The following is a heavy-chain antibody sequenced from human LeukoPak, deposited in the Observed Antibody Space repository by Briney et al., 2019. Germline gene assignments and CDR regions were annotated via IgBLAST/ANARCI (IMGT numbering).Heavy chain of an antibody. CDR3: AKPALGYCSSTSCSESHFDY. CDR1: GFSFSIYG. Sequence: GGCLRLSCVAPGFSFSIYGMHWVRQAPSNWPEWVAVVSYDGSNKYYADSVKGPFTISRDNSKHTLYLQMNSLRAEDTAVYYCAKPALGYCSSTSCSESHFDYWGQGTLVTVSS. D-gene: IGHD2-2*01. V-gene: IGHV3-30*18. J-gene: IGHJ4*02. CDR2: VSYDGSNK.